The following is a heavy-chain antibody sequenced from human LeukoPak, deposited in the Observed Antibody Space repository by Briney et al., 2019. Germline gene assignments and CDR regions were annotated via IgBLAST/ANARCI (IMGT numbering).Heavy chain of an antibody. CDR1: GGSISSSSYY. CDR3: ARGLLTYNTNWFDP. Sequence: SETLSLTCTVSGGSISSSSYYWGWIRQPPGKGLEWIGSIYYGGSTYYNPSLKSRVTISVDTSKNQFSLKLSSVTAADTAVYYCARGLLTYNTNWFDPWGQGTLVTVSS. V-gene: IGHV4-39*07. J-gene: IGHJ5*02. CDR2: IYYGGST. D-gene: IGHD5-24*01.